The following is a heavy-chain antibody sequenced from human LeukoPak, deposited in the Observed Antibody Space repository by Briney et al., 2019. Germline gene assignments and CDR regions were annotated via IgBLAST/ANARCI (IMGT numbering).Heavy chain of an antibody. CDR1: GFTSSSYW. D-gene: IGHD2-15*01. Sequence: GGXLRLSCAASGFTSSSYWMSWVRQAPGKGLEWVANIKQDGREKSYVDSVKGRFTISRDNAKNSLYLQMNSLRAEDTAVYYCATSQSTSGQYGNAFDIWGQGTMVTVSS. CDR3: ATSQSTSGQYGNAFDI. CDR2: IKQDGREK. J-gene: IGHJ3*02. V-gene: IGHV3-7*01.